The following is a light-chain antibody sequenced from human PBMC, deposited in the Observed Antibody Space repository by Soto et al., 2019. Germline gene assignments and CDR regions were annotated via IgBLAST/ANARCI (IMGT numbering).Light chain of an antibody. V-gene: IGLV1-44*01. Sequence: QSVLTQPPSASGAPGQRVTISCSGSSSNIGVNTVSWYQQLPGTAPKLLIYSNDQRPSGVPDRFSGSQSGTSASLAISGLQSEDDGDYYCASWDDSLNGVVFGGGTQLTVL. CDR1: SSNIGVNT. J-gene: IGLJ7*01. CDR3: ASWDDSLNGVV. CDR2: SND.